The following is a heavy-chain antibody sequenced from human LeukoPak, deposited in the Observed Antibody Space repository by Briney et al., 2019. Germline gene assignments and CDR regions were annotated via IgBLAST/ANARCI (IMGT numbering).Heavy chain of an antibody. V-gene: IGHV4-4*02. CDR1: GGSISSSHW. D-gene: IGHD3-10*01. Sequence: SETLSLTCAVSGGSISSSHWWSWVRQPPGKGLEWIGEIYHSGSTNYNPSLKSRVTISVDKSKDQFSLKLSSVTAADTAMYYCARKDYGSGSFSRSFDYWGQGTLVTVSS. J-gene: IGHJ4*02. CDR2: IYHSGST. CDR3: ARKDYGSGSFSRSFDY.